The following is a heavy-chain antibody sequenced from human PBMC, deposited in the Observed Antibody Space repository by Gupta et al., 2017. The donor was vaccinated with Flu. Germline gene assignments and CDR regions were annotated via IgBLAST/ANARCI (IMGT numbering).Heavy chain of an antibody. V-gene: IGHV3-23*01. Sequence: EVQLLESGGGLVQPGGSLRLSCAASGFTFSNFGMTWVRQAPGRGPQWVSTIDAAGDNSYYAGSVQGRFIISRDNSKNTLSLQLSSLGAEDTAIYYCVKDRGPSNLPWTWGQGTLVSVSS. CDR1: GFTFSNFG. D-gene: IGHD1-1*01. CDR3: VKDRGPSNLPWT. CDR2: IDAAGDNS. J-gene: IGHJ5*02.